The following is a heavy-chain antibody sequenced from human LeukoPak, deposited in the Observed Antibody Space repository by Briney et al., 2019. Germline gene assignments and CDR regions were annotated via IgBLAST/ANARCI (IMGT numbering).Heavy chain of an antibody. CDR1: GFTFSSYA. V-gene: IGHV3-23*01. Sequence: GGSLRLSCTASGFTFSSYAMSWVRQAPGKGLEWVSAISGSGGSTYYADSVKGRFTISRDNSKNTLYLQMNSLRAEDTAVYYCASHYYYDSSGYYDSFDIWGQGTMVTVSS. J-gene: IGHJ3*02. CDR3: ASHYYYDSSGYYDSFDI. D-gene: IGHD3-22*01. CDR2: ISGSGGST.